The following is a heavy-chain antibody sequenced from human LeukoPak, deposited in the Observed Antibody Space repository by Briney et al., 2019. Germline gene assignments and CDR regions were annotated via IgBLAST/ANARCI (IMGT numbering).Heavy chain of an antibody. D-gene: IGHD6-13*01. J-gene: IGHJ6*02. CDR1: GYSFTAYY. CDR2: INPNTGGT. Sequence: ASVKVSCKASGYSFTAYYMHWVRQAPGQGLEWMGWINPNTGGTNYAQKFQGRVTMTRDTSISTAYMELNSLGSDGTAVYYCARADCVRSSCYGMDVWGQGSTVTVSS. V-gene: IGHV1-2*02. CDR3: ARADCVRSSCYGMDV.